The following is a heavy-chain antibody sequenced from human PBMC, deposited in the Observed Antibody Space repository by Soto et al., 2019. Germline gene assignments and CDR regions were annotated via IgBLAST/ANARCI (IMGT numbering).Heavy chain of an antibody. CDR3: ARVVIPLSYSNYVFDY. J-gene: IGHJ4*02. CDR2: ISPKSGSI. Sequence: ASVKVSCKTSGYTFTRNGISWVRQAPGQGLEWMGWISPKSGSIKYAQKSQGRVIMTTDTSTSTAYMEVRSLRSDDTAVYYCARVVIPLSYSNYVFDYWGQGTLVT. V-gene: IGHV1-18*01. D-gene: IGHD4-4*01. CDR1: GYTFTRNG.